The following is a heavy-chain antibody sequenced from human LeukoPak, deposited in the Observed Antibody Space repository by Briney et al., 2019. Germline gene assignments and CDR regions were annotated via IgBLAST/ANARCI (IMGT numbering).Heavy chain of an antibody. V-gene: IGHV3-7*01. CDR1: GFIFSNYW. Sequence: GSLRLSCTASGFIFSNYWMTWVRQAPGKGLEWVAQISQDGSKEYYIDSVKARFSISRDNARNSLSLQMNSLRAEDTAVYYCVRDGGVSGYDLLDYWGQGTLVTVSS. CDR2: ISQDGSKE. J-gene: IGHJ4*02. D-gene: IGHD5-12*01. CDR3: VRDGGVSGYDLLDY.